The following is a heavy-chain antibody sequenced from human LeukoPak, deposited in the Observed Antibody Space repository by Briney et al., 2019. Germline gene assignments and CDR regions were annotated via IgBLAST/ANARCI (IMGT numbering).Heavy chain of an antibody. CDR1: GDSFSAYY. V-gene: IGHV4-4*09. CDR2: IYSSGNT. Sequence: SETLSLTCTVSGDSFSAYYWSWIRQPPGRGLEWIGYIYSSGNTNYNPSLKSRVTISVGTSKKQHSLKLTSVTAADTAVYYCAIHTDVDISSFMDVWGKGTTVTVFS. CDR3: AIHTDVDISSFMDV. D-gene: IGHD6-6*01. J-gene: IGHJ6*03.